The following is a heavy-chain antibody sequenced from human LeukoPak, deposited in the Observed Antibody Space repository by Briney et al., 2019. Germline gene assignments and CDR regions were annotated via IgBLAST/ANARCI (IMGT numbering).Heavy chain of an antibody. J-gene: IGHJ4*02. CDR1: GYTFTTYD. CDR3: ARVPRDGYNRFDY. D-gene: IGHD5-24*01. CDR2: MNPKSDKT. Sequence: GSSVKVSCKASGYTFTTYDINWVRQATGQGLEWMGWMNPKSDKTGYAQKFQGRVTMTTNTSISTAYMELSSLRSEDTAIYYCARVPRDGYNRFDYWGQGTLVTVSS. V-gene: IGHV1-8*01.